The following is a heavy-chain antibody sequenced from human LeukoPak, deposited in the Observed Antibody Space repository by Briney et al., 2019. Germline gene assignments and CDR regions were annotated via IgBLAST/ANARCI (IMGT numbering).Heavy chain of an antibody. CDR3: ARYCSGGSCVDY. J-gene: IGHJ4*02. D-gene: IGHD2-15*01. CDR1: GYTFTGYY. CDR2: INPNSGGT. Sequence: ASVKVSCKASGYTFTGYYMHWVRQAPGQGLKWMGWINPNSGGTNYAQKLQARVTMTRDTSISTAYMELSRLRSDDTAVYYCARYCSGGSCVDYWGQGTLVTVSS. V-gene: IGHV1-2*02.